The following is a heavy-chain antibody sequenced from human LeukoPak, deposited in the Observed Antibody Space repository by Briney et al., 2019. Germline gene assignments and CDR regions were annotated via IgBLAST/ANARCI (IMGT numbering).Heavy chain of an antibody. CDR1: GGSISDYY. CDR3: ARGDFCSKSNCYLRPMDV. J-gene: IGHJ6*03. V-gene: IGHV4-59*01. D-gene: IGHD3-3*01. CDR2: IYYSGST. Sequence: SETLSLTCTVSGGSISDYYWNWIRQPPGKGLEWIGYIYYSGSTTYNPSLKSRITMSVDTAKNQFSLRLRSVTAADTAVYYCARGDFCSKSNCYLRPMDVWGKGTTVTVSS.